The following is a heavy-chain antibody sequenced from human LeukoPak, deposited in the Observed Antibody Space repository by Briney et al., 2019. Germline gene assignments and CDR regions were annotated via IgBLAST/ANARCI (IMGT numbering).Heavy chain of an antibody. J-gene: IGHJ4*02. CDR3: AKDESLHFEH. CDR1: GFSVSSNY. CDR2: IYSGGST. D-gene: IGHD4-11*01. V-gene: IGHV3-66*01. Sequence: PGGSLRLSCAASGFSVSSNYMSWVRQAPGKGLEWVPVIYSGGSTYYADSVKGRFTISRDNSKNTLYLQMNSLRAEDTAVYYCAKDESLHFEHWGQGTLVTVSS.